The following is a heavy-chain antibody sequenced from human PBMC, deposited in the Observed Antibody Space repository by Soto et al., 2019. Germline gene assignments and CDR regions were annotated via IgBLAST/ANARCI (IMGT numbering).Heavy chain of an antibody. CDR3: AKTNDYGDCRSSWFDP. CDR1: GFTFSSYA. CDR2: ISGSGGST. Sequence: EVQLLESGGGLVQPGGSLRLSCAASGFTFSSYAMSWVRQAPGKGLEWVSAISGSGGSTYYADSVKGRFTISRDNSKNTLYLQMNSLRAEDTAVYYCAKTNDYGDCRSSWFDPWGQGTLVTVSS. J-gene: IGHJ5*02. V-gene: IGHV3-23*01. D-gene: IGHD4-17*01.